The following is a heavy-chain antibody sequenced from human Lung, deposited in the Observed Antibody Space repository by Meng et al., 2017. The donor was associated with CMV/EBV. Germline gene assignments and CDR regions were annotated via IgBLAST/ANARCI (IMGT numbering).Heavy chain of an antibody. D-gene: IGHD3-10*01. J-gene: IGHJ4*02. V-gene: IGHV3-23*01. CDR1: GFTFSSYV. CDR2: ISGSGDST. Sequence: SCASSGFTFSSYVMSLVRQAPGKGLEWVSAISGSGDSTYYADSQKGRFTISRDNSKTTLYLQMNSLRAEDTAVYYCAKRVGGLLSSGGGLDYWGQGTXVTVSS. CDR3: AKRVGGLLSSGGGLDY.